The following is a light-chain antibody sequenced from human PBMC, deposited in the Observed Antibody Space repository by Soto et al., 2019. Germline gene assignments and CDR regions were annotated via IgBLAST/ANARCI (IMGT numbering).Light chain of an antibody. J-gene: IGKJ1*01. CDR3: QKSYSTPPWT. CDR2: GAS. CDR1: QSVSSSY. V-gene: IGKV3-20*01. Sequence: EIVMTQSPATLSVSPGERATLSCRASQSVSSSYLAWYQQKPGQAPRLLIYGASSRATGIPDRFSGSGSGTDFTLTISRLEPEDFATYYCQKSYSTPPWTFGQGTKVDIK.